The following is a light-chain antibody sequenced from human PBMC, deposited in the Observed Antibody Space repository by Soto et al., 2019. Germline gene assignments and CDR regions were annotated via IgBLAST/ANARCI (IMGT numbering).Light chain of an antibody. CDR3: FSYTSSTAYV. V-gene: IGLV2-14*01. CDR1: SSDVGGYNY. CDR2: EVS. J-gene: IGLJ1*01. Sequence: QSALTQPASVSGSPGQSITISCTGTSSDVGGYNYVSWYQLHPGKGPKLMIYEVSNRPSGISNRFSASKSGNTASLTISGLQAEDEADYYCFSYTSSTAYVFGTGTKLTVL.